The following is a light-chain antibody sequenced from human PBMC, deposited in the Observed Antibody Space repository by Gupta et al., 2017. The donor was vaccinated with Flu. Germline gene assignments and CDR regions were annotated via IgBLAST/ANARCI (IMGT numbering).Light chain of an antibody. CDR3: QQTFSKVA. CDR2: DTS. CDR1: QTISTF. V-gene: IGKV1-39*01. J-gene: IGKJ5*01. Sequence: DIQMTQPPSSLSASVGDRVTISCRASQTISTFLNWYQQKPGKAPNLLIYDTSNLQSGVPSRFSGSGSGTDFTLTINSLQPDDVATYYCQQTFSKVAFGQGTRLEIK.